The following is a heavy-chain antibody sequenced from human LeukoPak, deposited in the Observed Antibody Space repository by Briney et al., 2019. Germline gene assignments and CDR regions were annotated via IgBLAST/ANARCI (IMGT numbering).Heavy chain of an antibody. D-gene: IGHD5-18*01. CDR3: VKKPRRRDTAMAPLAFDI. Sequence: ASVKVSCKASGYTFTSYDINWVRQATGQGLEWMGWMNPNSGNTGYAQKFQGRVTMTRNTSISTAYMELSSLRSEDTAVYYCVKKPRRRDTAMAPLAFDIWGQGTMVTVSS. J-gene: IGHJ3*02. CDR1: GYTFTSYD. CDR2: MNPNSGNT. V-gene: IGHV1-8*01.